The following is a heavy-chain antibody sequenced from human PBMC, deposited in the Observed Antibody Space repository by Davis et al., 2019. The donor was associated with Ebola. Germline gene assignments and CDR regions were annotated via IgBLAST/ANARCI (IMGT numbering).Heavy chain of an antibody. CDR2: MNHSGST. V-gene: IGHV4-34*01. CDR3: ATGSSARFYYYGMDV. CDR1: GWSFSGYY. Sequence: MPGGSLRLSCAVSGWSFSGYYWSWIRQPPGKGLEGIGEMNHSGSTNYNPSLKSRVTISVDTSKNQFSLKVTSVTAADTAEYYCATGSSARFYYYGMDVWGQGTTVTVSS. J-gene: IGHJ6*02. D-gene: IGHD6-6*01.